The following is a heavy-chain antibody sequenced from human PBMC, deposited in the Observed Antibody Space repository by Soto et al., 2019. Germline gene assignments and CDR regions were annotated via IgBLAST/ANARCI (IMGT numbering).Heavy chain of an antibody. Sequence: SETLSLTCAVYGGSFSGFYWSWVRQPPGKGLEWIGEINHSGSINYNASLKSRVTISIEKSKNQVSLKLSSVTAADTAVYYCARGGRKRWFDPWGQGTLVTVSS. J-gene: IGHJ5*02. CDR1: GGSFSGFY. CDR2: INHSGSI. V-gene: IGHV4-34*01. CDR3: ARGGRKRWFDP.